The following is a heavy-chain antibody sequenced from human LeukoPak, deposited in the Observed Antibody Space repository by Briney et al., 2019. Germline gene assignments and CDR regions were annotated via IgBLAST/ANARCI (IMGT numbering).Heavy chain of an antibody. CDR1: GFTFNDYY. D-gene: IGHD4-11*01. J-gene: IGHJ2*01. V-gene: IGHV3-23*01. Sequence: VKPGGSLRLSCAASGFTFNDYYMSWVRQAPGKGLEWVSAISGSGGSTYYADSVKGRFTISRDNSKNTLHLQMNSLRAEDTAVYYCAKDLGFTEYFDLWGRGTLVTVSS. CDR2: ISGSGGST. CDR3: AKDLGFTEYFDL.